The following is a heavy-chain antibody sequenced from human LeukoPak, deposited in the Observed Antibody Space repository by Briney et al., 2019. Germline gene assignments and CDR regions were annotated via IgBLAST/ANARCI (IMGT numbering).Heavy chain of an antibody. CDR3: ARPGVSSVVGYYFDN. Sequence: GGSLRLSCAASGFTVSNSGMNWVRQAPGKGLEWVSAIGGSGDNTYYADSVKGRFTTSRDNSKNTLYLQMNNLRAEDTALYYCARPGVSSVVGYYFDNWGQGTLVTVSA. J-gene: IGHJ4*02. D-gene: IGHD5/OR15-5a*01. CDR2: IGGSGDNT. V-gene: IGHV3-23*01. CDR1: GFTVSNSG.